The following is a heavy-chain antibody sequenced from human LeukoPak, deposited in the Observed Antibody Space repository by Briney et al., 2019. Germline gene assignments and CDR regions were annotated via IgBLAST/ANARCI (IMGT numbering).Heavy chain of an antibody. CDR1: GFNFSNYW. V-gene: IGHV3-74*01. D-gene: IGHD6-13*01. CDR2: INSDGRST. CDR3: ATLSVSAAGSIDY. J-gene: IGHJ4*02. Sequence: GGSLRLSCAASGFNFSNYWIHWIRQAPGKGLVWVSRINSDGRSTNYADSVKGRFTISRDNAKNTLFLQMNSLRAEDAAVYYCATLSVSAAGSIDYWGQGTLVTVSS.